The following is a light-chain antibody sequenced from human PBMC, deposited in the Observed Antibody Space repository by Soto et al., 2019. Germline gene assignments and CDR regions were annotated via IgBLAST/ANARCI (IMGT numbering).Light chain of an antibody. V-gene: IGLV2-23*01. CDR1: SGDVGTYDL. J-gene: IGLJ1*01. CDR2: EAT. CDR3: CSYAGSGTYV. Sequence: QSALTQPASVSGSPGQSITISCTGTSGDVGTYDLVSWYQQHPGRVPRLIIYEATKRPSEVSHRFSGYKSGNKASLTISGVQAEDEADDYCCSYAGSGTYVFGTGTKVTVL.